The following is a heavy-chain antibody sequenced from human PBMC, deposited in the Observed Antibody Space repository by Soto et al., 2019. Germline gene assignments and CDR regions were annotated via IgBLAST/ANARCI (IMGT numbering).Heavy chain of an antibody. D-gene: IGHD2-2*01. CDR3: AKPWDFSSTSFYLLY. Sequence: HPGGSLRLSCAASGFTFSNYAMRWVRQAPGKGLEWVSGISDSGGSTYYADSVKGRFTVSRDNSKKTLYLQMTSLRAEDTAVYYCAKPWDFSSTSFYLLYWGQGTLVTVSS. J-gene: IGHJ4*02. CDR1: GFTFSNYA. CDR2: ISDSGGST. V-gene: IGHV3-23*01.